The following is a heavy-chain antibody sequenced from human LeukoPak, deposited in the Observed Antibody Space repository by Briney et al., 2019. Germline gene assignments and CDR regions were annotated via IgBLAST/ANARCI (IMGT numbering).Heavy chain of an antibody. CDR1: AFTFSSYG. D-gene: IGHD2-15*01. V-gene: IGHV3-30*02. CDR3: AKFAQRYCSGGSCHPFDY. CDR2: MRYDGSNK. Sequence: GGSLRLSCAASAFTFSSYGMHWVRQAPGKGLEWVAFMRYDGSNKKYADSVKSRFTISRDNSENTLYLQMNSLRAEDTAAYYCAKFAQRYCSGGSCHPFDYWGQGTLVTVSS. J-gene: IGHJ4*02.